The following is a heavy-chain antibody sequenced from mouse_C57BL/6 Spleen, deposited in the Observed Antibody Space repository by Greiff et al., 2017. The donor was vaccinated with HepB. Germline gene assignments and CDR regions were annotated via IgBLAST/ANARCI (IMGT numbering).Heavy chain of an antibody. Sequence: VQLQQSGPELVKPGASVKISCKASGYSFTGYYMNWVKQSPEKSLEWIGEINPNNGGTSYNQKFKGKATLTVDKSSSTAYMELRSLTSEDSAVYYCARKAYDGAMDYWGQGTSVTVSS. D-gene: IGHD2-12*01. CDR3: ARKAYDGAMDY. CDR2: INPNNGGT. CDR1: GYSFTGYY. J-gene: IGHJ4*01. V-gene: IGHV1-42*01.